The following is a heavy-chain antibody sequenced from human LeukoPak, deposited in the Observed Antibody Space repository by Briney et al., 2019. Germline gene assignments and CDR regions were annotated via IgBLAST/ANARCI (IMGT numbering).Heavy chain of an antibody. Sequence: GGSLRLSCSASGFNFNTYTLTWVRQAPGKRPEWLSAITGGHGSTYYADSVTGRFTISRAYSRNTVYLHMSALRAEDTAVYYCARDRSTDAISEYWGQGTLVAVSS. CDR1: GFNFNTYT. CDR2: ITGGHGST. V-gene: IGHV3-23*01. J-gene: IGHJ4*02. D-gene: IGHD1-1*01. CDR3: ARDRSTDAISEY.